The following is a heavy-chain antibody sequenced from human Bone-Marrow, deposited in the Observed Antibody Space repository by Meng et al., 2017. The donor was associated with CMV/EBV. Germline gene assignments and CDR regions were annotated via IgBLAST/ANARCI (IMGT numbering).Heavy chain of an antibody. CDR2: ISGSGGST. CDR3: ARLIAALKRSMDV. CDR1: GFTFSSYA. J-gene: IGHJ6*02. Sequence: GESLKISCAASGFTFSSYAMSWVRQAPGKGLEWVSAISGSGGSTHYADSVKGRFTISRDNSKNTLYLQMNSLRAEDTAVYYCARLIAALKRSMDVWGQGTTVTVSS. V-gene: IGHV3-23*01. D-gene: IGHD6-6*01.